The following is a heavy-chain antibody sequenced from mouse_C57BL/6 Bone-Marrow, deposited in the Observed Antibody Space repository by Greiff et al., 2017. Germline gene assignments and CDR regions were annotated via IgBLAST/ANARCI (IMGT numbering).Heavy chain of an antibody. Sequence: EVQLVESEGGLVQPGSSMKLSCTASGFTFSDYYMAWVRQVPEKGLEWVANINYDGSSTYYLASLKSRFIISRDNAKNILYLQMSSLKSEDTATYYCARDRGRLYWYFDVWGTGTTVTVSS. D-gene: IGHD1-2*01. CDR3: ARDRGRLYWYFDV. CDR2: INYDGSST. V-gene: IGHV5-16*01. J-gene: IGHJ1*03. CDR1: GFTFSDYY.